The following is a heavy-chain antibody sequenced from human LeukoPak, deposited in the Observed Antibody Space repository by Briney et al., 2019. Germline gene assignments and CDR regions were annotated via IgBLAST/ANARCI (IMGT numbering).Heavy chain of an antibody. CDR1: GFVFNNYP. Sequence: GGSLRLSCAASGFVFNNYPMSWVRQAPGKGLEWVSVINGGGDSTYYADSVKGRFTISRDNSKNTLYLQMNSLRAEDTAVYYCAREPYSSGWYFSYYFDYWGQGTLVTVSS. J-gene: IGHJ4*02. D-gene: IGHD6-19*01. CDR3: AREPYSSGWYFSYYFDY. CDR2: INGGGDST. V-gene: IGHV3-23*01.